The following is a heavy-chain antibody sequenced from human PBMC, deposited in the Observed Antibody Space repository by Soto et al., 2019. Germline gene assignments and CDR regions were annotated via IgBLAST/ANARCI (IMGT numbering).Heavy chain of an antibody. CDR3: ARDGGVDGSGRGERGWFDP. Sequence: QVQLVQSGAEVKKPGSSVKVSCKASGGTFSSYAISWVRQAPGQGLEWMGGIIANFGTANYAQKFQGRVTITPDESTSTAYMELSSLRSEDTAVYYCARDGGVDGSGRGERGWFDPWGQGTLVTVSS. CDR2: IIANFGTA. CDR1: GGTFSSYA. J-gene: IGHJ5*02. D-gene: IGHD3-10*01. V-gene: IGHV1-69*01.